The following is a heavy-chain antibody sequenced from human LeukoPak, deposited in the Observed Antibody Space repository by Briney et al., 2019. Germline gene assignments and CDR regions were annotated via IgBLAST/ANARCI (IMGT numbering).Heavy chain of an antibody. V-gene: IGHV2-5*01. Sequence: SGPTLVKPTQTLTLTCTFSGFSLSTSGVGVGWIRQPPGKALEWLALIYWNDDKRYSPSLKSRLTITKDTSKNQVVLTMTNMDPVDTATYYCAHSYDYVWGSYRPTVFDYWGQGTLVTVSS. CDR3: AHSYDYVWGSYRPTVFDY. CDR1: GFSLSTSGVG. J-gene: IGHJ4*02. D-gene: IGHD3-16*02. CDR2: IYWNDDK.